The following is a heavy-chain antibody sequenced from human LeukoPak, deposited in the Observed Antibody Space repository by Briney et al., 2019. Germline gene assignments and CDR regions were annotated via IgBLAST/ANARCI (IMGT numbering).Heavy chain of an antibody. Sequence: RTGGSLRLSCATSGFTFSSYPMSWVRQAPGRGLEWVSVISGNSGATYYADSVKGRFTISRDNAKNTVYLQMNNLRGEDTALYYCSKAGDTNYYRHGDYWGQGTLVTVSS. CDR2: ISGNSGAT. CDR3: SKAGDTNYYRHGDY. CDR1: GFTFSSYP. J-gene: IGHJ4*02. V-gene: IGHV3-23*01. D-gene: IGHD4-11*01.